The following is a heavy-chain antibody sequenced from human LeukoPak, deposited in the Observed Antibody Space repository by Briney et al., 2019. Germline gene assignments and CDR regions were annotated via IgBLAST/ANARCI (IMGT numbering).Heavy chain of an antibody. CDR1: GYTFTSYG. D-gene: IGHD6-13*01. V-gene: IGHV1-18*03. CDR3: ARDGTGGSSYMDV. J-gene: IGHJ6*03. CDR2: ISAYNGNT. Sequence: ASVKVSCKASGYTFTSYGISWVRQAPGQGLEWMGWISAYNGNTNYAQKLQGRVTITRDTSASTAYMELSSLRSEDMAVYYCARDGTGGSSYMDVWGKGTTVTVSS.